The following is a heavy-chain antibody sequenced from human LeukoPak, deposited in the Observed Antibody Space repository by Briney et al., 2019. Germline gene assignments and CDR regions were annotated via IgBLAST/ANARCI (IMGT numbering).Heavy chain of an antibody. CDR2: MNPNSGNT. D-gene: IGHD6-19*01. CDR3: ARGRGSGHKENWFDP. J-gene: IGHJ5*02. Sequence: ASVKVSCKASGYTFTTYGINWVRQATGQGLEWVGWMNPNSGNTGYTQKFQGRVTMTRNTSISTAYMELSSLRSEDTAVYYCARGRGSGHKENWFDPWGQGTLVTVSS. V-gene: IGHV1-8*01. CDR1: GYTFTTYG.